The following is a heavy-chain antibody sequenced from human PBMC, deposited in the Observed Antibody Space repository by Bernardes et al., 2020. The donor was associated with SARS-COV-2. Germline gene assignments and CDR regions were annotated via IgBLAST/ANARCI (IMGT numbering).Heavy chain of an antibody. V-gene: IGHV4-31*03. CDR3: ARDRGQILTGSHGGIYYYYGMDV. Sequence: SETLSLTCTVSGGSISSGGYYWSWIRQHPGKGLEWIGYIYYSGSTYYNPSLKSRVTISVDTSKNQFSLKLSSVTAADTAVYYCARDRGQILTGSHGGIYYYYGMDVWGQGTTVTVS. D-gene: IGHD3-9*01. CDR1: GGSISSGGYY. J-gene: IGHJ6*02. CDR2: IYYSGST.